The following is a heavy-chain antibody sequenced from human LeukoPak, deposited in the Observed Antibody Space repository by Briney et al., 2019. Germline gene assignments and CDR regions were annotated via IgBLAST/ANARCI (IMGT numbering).Heavy chain of an antibody. CDR3: ARGNFGVSGSYYY. Sequence: GRSLRLSCAASGFTFSSYAMHWVRQAPGKGLEYVSAISSNGGSTYYANSVKGRFTISRDNSKNTLYLQMGSLRAEDMAVYYCARGNFGVSGSYYYWGQGTLVTVSS. CDR2: ISSNGGST. V-gene: IGHV3-64*01. J-gene: IGHJ4*02. D-gene: IGHD1-26*01. CDR1: GFTFSSYA.